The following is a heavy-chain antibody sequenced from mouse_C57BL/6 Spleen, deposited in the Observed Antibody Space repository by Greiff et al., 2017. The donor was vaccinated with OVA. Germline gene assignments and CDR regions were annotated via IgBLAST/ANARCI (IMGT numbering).Heavy chain of an antibody. J-gene: IGHJ1*03. V-gene: IGHV5-12*01. CDR1: GFTFSDYY. CDR2: ISNGGGST. CDR3: ARQNNYLYWYVDV. Sequence: EVQVVESGGGLVQPGGSLKLSCAASGFTFSDYYMYWVRQTPEQRLEWVAYISNGGGSTYYPDNVKGRFTISRDNAKNTLYLQKSRLKSEDTAMYYCARQNNYLYWYVDVWGTGTTVTVSS. D-gene: IGHD5-2*01.